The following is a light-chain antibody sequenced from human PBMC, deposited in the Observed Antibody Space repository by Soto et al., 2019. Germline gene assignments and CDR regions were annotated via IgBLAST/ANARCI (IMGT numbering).Light chain of an antibody. V-gene: IGKV3-15*01. J-gene: IGKJ1*01. CDR1: QSVGSS. Sequence: VMTQSPATLSVSPGERATLSCRASQSVGSSLAWYQQKPGQAPRLLLYGASTRATGIPARFSGSGSGTEFTLTISSLQSEDFAVYYCQQYNNWPPTFGQGTKVEIK. CDR3: QQYNNWPPT. CDR2: GAS.